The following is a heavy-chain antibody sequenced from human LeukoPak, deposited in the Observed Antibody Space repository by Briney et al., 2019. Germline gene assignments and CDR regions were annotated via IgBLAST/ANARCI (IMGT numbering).Heavy chain of an antibody. D-gene: IGHD3-3*01. V-gene: IGHV3-23*01. CDR2: ISGSGDAT. CDR3: ARVRGAERITIFGVVRAPFDP. J-gene: IGHJ5*02. CDR1: GFTFSNYA. Sequence: PGGSLRLSCAASGFTFSNYAMSWVRQAPGKGLEWVSGISGSGDATWYADSVKGRFTISRDNAKNSLYLQMNSLRAEDTAVYYCARVRGAERITIFGVVRAPFDPWGQGTLVTVSS.